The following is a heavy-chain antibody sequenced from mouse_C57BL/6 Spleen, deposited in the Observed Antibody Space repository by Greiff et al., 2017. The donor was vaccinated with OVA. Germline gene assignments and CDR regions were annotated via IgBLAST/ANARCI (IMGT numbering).Heavy chain of an antibody. J-gene: IGHJ4*01. CDR2: IDPYSGGT. V-gene: IGHV1-72*01. CDR1: GYTFTSYW. Sequence: QVQLQQPGAELVKPGASVKLSCTASGYTFTSYWMHWVKQRPGRGLEWIGRIDPYSGGTKYNEKFKSTTTLTVDKPSSTAYMQLSSLTSEDSAVYYCARRMGITTVVADYAMDYWGQGTSVTVSS. CDR3: ARRMGITTVVADYAMDY. D-gene: IGHD1-1*01.